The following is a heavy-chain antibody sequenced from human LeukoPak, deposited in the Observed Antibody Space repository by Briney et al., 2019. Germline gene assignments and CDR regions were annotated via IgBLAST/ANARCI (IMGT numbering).Heavy chain of an antibody. Sequence: SETLSLTCAVYGGSFSGYYWSWIRQSPGKGLEWIGEINHSGSINYNPSLKSRVTVSVDSSRNQFSLILGSVTAADTAVYYCAFTTGNYYLDYWGQGTRVTASS. CDR1: GGSFSGYY. J-gene: IGHJ4*02. CDR3: AFTTGNYYLDY. D-gene: IGHD1-7*01. CDR2: INHSGSI. V-gene: IGHV4-34*01.